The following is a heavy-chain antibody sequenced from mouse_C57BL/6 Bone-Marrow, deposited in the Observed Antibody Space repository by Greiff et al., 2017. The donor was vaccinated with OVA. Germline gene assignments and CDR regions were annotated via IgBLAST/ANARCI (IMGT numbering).Heavy chain of an antibody. CDR2: ISLESDTYAK. J-gene: IGHJ3*01. CDR3: TMVTAGAWFAY. D-gene: IGHD2-2*01. CDR1: GFTFSNYW. Sequence: EVKLEESGGGLVQPGGSMKLSCVASGFTFSNYWMNWVRQSPEKGLEWVAHISLESDTYAKPYAESVRGRFTISRDDSKSSVYVQMKNLMAEDTGIYYGTMVTAGAWFAYWGQGTLVTVSA. V-gene: IGHV6-3*01.